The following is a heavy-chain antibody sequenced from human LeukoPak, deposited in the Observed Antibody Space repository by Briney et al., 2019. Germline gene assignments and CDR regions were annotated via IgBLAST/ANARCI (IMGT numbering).Heavy chain of an antibody. CDR3: TRGSYGDYEY. V-gene: IGHV3-11*06. D-gene: IGHD4-17*01. Sequence: GGSLRLSCAASGFTFSDYYMSWIRQAPGRGLEWISSIDLSSTYIYYADSVKGRFTISRDNAQNSLYLQLNSLKAEDTAVYYCTRGSYGDYEYWGQGTLVTVSS. J-gene: IGHJ4*02. CDR1: GFTFSDYY. CDR2: IDLSSTYI.